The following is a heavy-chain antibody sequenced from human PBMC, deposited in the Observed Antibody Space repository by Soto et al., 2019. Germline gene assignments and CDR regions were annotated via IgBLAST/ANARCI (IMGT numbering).Heavy chain of an antibody. J-gene: IGHJ4*02. CDR3: GRTDCSGSSCPIDY. D-gene: IGHD2-2*01. Sequence: VQLVESGGGVVRPGGSLRLSCAASGFTFDDYGMSWVRQAPGKGLEWVSGINWNGGSTGYADSVKGRFTISRDNAKNSLYLQMNSLRVEDTALYHCGRTDCSGSSCPIDYWGQGTLVTVSS. V-gene: IGHV3-20*01. CDR2: INWNGGST. CDR1: GFTFDDYG.